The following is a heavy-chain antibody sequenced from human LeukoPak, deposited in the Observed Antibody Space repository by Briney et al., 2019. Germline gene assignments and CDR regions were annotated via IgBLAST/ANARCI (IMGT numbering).Heavy chain of an antibody. Sequence: SVKVSCKASGGTFSSYAISWVRQAPGQGLEWMGGIIPIFGTANYAQKFQGRVTITTDESTSTAYMELSSLRSEDTVVYYCARESVITIFGVVIFRPLFDYWGQGTLVTVSS. D-gene: IGHD3-3*01. CDR1: GGTFSSYA. V-gene: IGHV1-69*05. J-gene: IGHJ4*02. CDR3: ARESVITIFGVVIFRPLFDY. CDR2: IIPIFGTA.